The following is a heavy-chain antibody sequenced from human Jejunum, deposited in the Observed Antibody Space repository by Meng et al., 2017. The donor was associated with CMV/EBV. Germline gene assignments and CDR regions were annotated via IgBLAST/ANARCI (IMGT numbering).Heavy chain of an antibody. Sequence: SGFLFSTYDMHWVRQASGQALEWVSAIGIAGDTYYSVSVKGRFTISREDAKNSLYLQMNSLRAGDTAVYYCVREMWARNKGNYGMDVWGQGTTVTVSS. J-gene: IGHJ6*02. CDR1: GFLFSTYD. CDR3: VREMWARNKGNYGMDV. V-gene: IGHV3-13*01. CDR2: IGIAGDT. D-gene: IGHD1/OR15-1a*01.